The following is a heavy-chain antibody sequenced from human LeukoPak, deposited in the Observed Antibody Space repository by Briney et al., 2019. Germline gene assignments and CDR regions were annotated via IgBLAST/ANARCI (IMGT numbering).Heavy chain of an antibody. D-gene: IGHD6-13*01. J-gene: IGHJ4*02. CDR3: ARYSRALDY. CDR2: INHSGST. Sequence: SETLSLTCAVYGGSFSGYYWSWIRQPPGKGLEWIGEINHSGSTNYNPSLKSRVTISVDKSKNQFSLKLSSVTAADTAVYYCARYSRALDYWGQGTLVTVSS. CDR1: GGSFSGYY. V-gene: IGHV4-34*01.